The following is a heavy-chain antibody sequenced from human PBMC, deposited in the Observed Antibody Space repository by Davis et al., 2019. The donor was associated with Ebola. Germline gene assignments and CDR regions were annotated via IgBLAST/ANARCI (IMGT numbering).Heavy chain of an antibody. Sequence: ASVKVSCKAPGHTFSNYAMHWVRQAPGQGLEWMGIINPSGGSTSYAQKFQGRVTMTRDTSTSTVYMELSSLRSEDTAVYYCAREVVVVVAATPSGYYYYGMDVWGKGTTVTVSS. V-gene: IGHV1-46*01. D-gene: IGHD2-15*01. CDR3: AREVVVVVAATPSGYYYYGMDV. CDR1: GHTFSNYA. J-gene: IGHJ6*04. CDR2: INPSGGST.